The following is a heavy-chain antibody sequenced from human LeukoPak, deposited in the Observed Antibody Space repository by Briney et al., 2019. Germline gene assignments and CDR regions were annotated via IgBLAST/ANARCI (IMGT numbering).Heavy chain of an antibody. J-gene: IGHJ3*02. V-gene: IGHV5-51*01. CDR1: AYSFTSYW. D-gene: IGHD3-10*01. CDR3: ATRGGGQMVRGIPDAFDI. CDR2: IYPGDSDP. Sequence: ADSLKISCKGSAYSFTSYWIGWVRQLPGKGLEWMGMIYPGDSDPRYSPSFRGQVTFSADKSISTAHLHWSSLKASDTAMYYCATRGGGQMVRGIPDAFDIWGQGTMVTVSS.